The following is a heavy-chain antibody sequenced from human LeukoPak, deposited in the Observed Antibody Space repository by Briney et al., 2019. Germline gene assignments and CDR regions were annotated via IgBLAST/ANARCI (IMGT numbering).Heavy chain of an antibody. D-gene: IGHD3-16*01. V-gene: IGHV3-64D*09. CDR1: GFTFSSYA. J-gene: IGHJ4*02. CDR2: TSSNGGST. Sequence: GGSLRLSCSASGFTFSSYAMHWVRQAPGKGLEYVSATSSNGGSTYYADSVKGRFTISRDNSKNTLYLQMSSLRAEDAAVYYCVILGVYWGQGTLVTVSS. CDR3: VILGVY.